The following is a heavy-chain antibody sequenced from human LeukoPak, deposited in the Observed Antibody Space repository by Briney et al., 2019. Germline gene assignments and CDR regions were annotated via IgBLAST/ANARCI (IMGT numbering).Heavy chain of an antibody. CDR1: GYSISSGYY. V-gene: IGHV4-38-2*01. J-gene: IGHJ3*02. CDR2: IYHSGST. CDR3: ASGLWFGELNI. D-gene: IGHD3-10*01. Sequence: RTSETLSLTCAVSGYSISSGYYWGWIRQPPGKGLEWIGSIYHSGSTYYNPSLKSRVTISVDTSKNQFSLKLSSVTAADTAVYYCASGLWFGELNIWGQGTMVTVSS.